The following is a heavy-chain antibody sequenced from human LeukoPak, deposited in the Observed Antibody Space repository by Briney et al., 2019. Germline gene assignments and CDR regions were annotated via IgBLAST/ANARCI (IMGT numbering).Heavy chain of an antibody. CDR2: ISSSSSYI. V-gene: IGHV3-21*01. CDR1: GFTFSSYS. CDR3: ARDQGGYYYDSSGCSVFDY. Sequence: GGSLRLSCAASGFTFSSYSMNWVRQAPGKGLEWVSSISSSSSYIYYADSVKGRFTISRDNAKNSLYLQMNSLRAEDTAVYYCARDQGGYYYDSSGCSVFDYWGQGTLVTVSS. D-gene: IGHD3-22*01. J-gene: IGHJ4*02.